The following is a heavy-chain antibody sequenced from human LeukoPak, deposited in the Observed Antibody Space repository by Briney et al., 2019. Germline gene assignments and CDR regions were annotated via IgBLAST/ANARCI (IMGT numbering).Heavy chain of an antibody. V-gene: IGHV4-34*01. Sequence: PSETLSLTCTVSGGSISNYYWSWIRQPAGKGLEWIGEINHSGSTNYNPSLKSRVTISVDTSKNQFSLKLSSVTAADTAVYYCARGRRRYYFDYWGQGTLVTVSS. CDR3: ARGRRRYYFDY. CDR2: INHSGST. CDR1: GGSISNYY. J-gene: IGHJ4*02.